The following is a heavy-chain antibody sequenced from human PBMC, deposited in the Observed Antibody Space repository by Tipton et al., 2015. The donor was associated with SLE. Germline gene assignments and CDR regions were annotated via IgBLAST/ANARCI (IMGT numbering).Heavy chain of an antibody. Sequence: TLSLTCAVYGGSFSGYYWSWIRQPPGKGLEWIGEINHSGSTNYNPSLKSRVTISVDTSKNQFSLKLSSVTAADTAVYYCARGGGSSWPEEYVQHWGQGTLVTVSS. CDR2: INHSGST. CDR1: GGSFSGYY. D-gene: IGHD6-13*01. CDR3: ARGGGSSWPEEYVQH. V-gene: IGHV4-34*01. J-gene: IGHJ1*01.